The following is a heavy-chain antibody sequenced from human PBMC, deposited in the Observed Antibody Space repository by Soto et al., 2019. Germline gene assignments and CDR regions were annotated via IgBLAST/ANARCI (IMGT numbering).Heavy chain of an antibody. Sequence: EVQLVESGGGLVQPGGSLRLSCAASGFTFSTYWMHWVRQAPGKGLVWVSRINSDGSSTNYADSVKGRFTISRDNSKNTLFLQINSLRAEETAVYYCARGGGTYGSYYYAMDVWGQGTTVTVSS. J-gene: IGHJ6*02. V-gene: IGHV3-74*01. CDR2: INSDGSST. CDR3: ARGGGTYGSYYYAMDV. D-gene: IGHD3-10*01. CDR1: GFTFSTYW.